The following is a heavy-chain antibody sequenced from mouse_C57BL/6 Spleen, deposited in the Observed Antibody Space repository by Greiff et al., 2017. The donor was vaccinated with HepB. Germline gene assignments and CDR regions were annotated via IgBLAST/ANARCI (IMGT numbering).Heavy chain of an antibody. Sequence: VQLQESGPELVKPGASVKISCKASGYAFSSSWMNWVKQRPGKGLEWIGRIYPGDGDTNYNGKFKGKATLTADKSSSTAYMQLSSLTSEDSAVYFCARDYYRGAMDYWGQGTSVTVSS. CDR2: IYPGDGDT. J-gene: IGHJ4*01. CDR1: GYAFSSSW. D-gene: IGHD1-1*01. CDR3: ARDYYRGAMDY. V-gene: IGHV1-82*01.